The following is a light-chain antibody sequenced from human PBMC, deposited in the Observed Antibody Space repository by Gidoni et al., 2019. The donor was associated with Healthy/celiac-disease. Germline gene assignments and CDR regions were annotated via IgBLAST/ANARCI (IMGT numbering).Light chain of an antibody. V-gene: IGKV1-39*01. CDR3: QQSYSTPLIT. CDR1: QSISSY. Sequence: DIQITQSPSSLSASVGDRVTITCRASQSISSYLNWYQQKPGKAPKLLIYAASSLQSGVPSRFSGSGSGTDFTLTISSLQPEDFATYYCQQSYSTPLITFGQXTRLEIK. CDR2: AAS. J-gene: IGKJ5*01.